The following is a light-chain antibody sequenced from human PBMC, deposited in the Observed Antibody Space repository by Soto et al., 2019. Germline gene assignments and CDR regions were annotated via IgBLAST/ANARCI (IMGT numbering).Light chain of an antibody. J-gene: IGKJ1*01. CDR1: QSVSSY. Sequence: EIVLTQSPGTLSLSPGERATLSCRASQSVSSYLAWYQQKPGQAPRLLIYDASNRATGIPARFSGSGSGTDFTLTISRLEPEDFAVYYCQQYGGSRTFGQGTKVDIK. CDR2: DAS. V-gene: IGKV3-20*01. CDR3: QQYGGSRT.